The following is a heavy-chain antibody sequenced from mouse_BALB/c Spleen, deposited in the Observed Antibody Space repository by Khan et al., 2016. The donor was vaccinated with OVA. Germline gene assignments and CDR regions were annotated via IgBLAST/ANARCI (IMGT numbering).Heavy chain of an antibody. CDR3: ATSYFYGYYFDY. D-gene: IGHD1-1*01. Sequence: EVQLVESGGGLVQPGGSRKLSCAASGFTFSTYGMHWVRQAPEKGLEWVAYISGDSSTVYYADTVKGRFTISRDNPKNTLFLQMTSLMSVDTAGYYCATSYFYGYYFDYWGPGTTLTVSS. CDR2: ISGDSSTV. J-gene: IGHJ2*01. V-gene: IGHV5-17*02. CDR1: GFTFSTYG.